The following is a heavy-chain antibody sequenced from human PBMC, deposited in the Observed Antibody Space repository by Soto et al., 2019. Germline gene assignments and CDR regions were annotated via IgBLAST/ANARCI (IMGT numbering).Heavy chain of an antibody. CDR1: GGSISSSSYY. Sequence: SETLSLTCTVSGGSISSSSYYWGWIRQPPGKGLEWIGSIYYSGSTYYNPSLKSRVTISVDTSKNQFSLKLSSVTAADTAVYYCASGYCSSTSCYVYYYYYMDVWGKGTTVTVSS. J-gene: IGHJ6*03. D-gene: IGHD2-2*01. V-gene: IGHV4-39*01. CDR2: IYYSGST. CDR3: ASGYCSSTSCYVYYYYYMDV.